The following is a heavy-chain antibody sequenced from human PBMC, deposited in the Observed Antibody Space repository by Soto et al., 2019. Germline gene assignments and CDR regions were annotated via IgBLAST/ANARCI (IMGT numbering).Heavy chain of an antibody. D-gene: IGHD3-10*01. V-gene: IGHV1-8*01. Sequence: QVQLVQSGAEVKKPGASVKVSCKASGYTFTSYEINWVRQATGQGLEWMGWMNPNSGDTGYAQKFQGRVTMTRNTSISSANIELSSLRSEATAVYYCARAELLWFGELLRWGQGTLVTVSS. CDR1: GYTFTSYE. J-gene: IGHJ4*02. CDR2: MNPNSGDT. CDR3: ARAELLWFGELLR.